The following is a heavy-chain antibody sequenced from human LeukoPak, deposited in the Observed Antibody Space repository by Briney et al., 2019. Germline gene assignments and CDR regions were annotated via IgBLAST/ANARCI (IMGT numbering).Heavy chain of an antibody. J-gene: IGHJ4*02. V-gene: IGHV3-53*01. CDR1: GFTVSSNY. CDR3: VKGSSSSRPYYFDS. Sequence: PGGSLRLSCAASGFTVSSNYMSWVRQAPGKGLEWVSVIYSGGSTYYADSVKGRFTISRDNSKNTLYLQMNSLRAEDTAVYYCVKGSSSSRPYYFDSWGPGILVTVSS. CDR2: IYSGGST. D-gene: IGHD2-2*01.